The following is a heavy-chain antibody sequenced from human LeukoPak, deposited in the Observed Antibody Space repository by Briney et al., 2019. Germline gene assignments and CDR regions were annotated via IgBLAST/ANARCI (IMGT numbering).Heavy chain of an antibody. V-gene: IGHV1-69*15. J-gene: IGHJ3*02. Sequence: ASVKVSCKAFGGTFSSHSISWVRQAPGQGLEWMGRIIPIFGTSNYAQKFQGRVTISADESTSTAYMELRSLRSEDTAVYYCMRGRDAYKSNTFDIWGQGTMVTVSS. CDR1: GGTFSSHS. CDR3: MRGRDAYKSNTFDI. CDR2: IIPIFGTS. D-gene: IGHD5-24*01.